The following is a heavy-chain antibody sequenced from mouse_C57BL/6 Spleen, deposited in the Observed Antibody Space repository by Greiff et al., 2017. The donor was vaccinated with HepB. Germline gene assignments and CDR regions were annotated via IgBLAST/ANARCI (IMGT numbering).Heavy chain of an antibody. D-gene: IGHD1-1*01. Sequence: EVMLVESGGGLVKPGGSLKLSCAASGFTFSSYAMSWVRQTPEKRLEWVATISDGGSYTYYPDNVKGRFTISRDNAKNNLYLQMSHLKSEDTAMYYCARDYYGSRGFAYWGQGTLVTVSA. CDR1: GFTFSSYA. CDR2: ISDGGSYT. J-gene: IGHJ3*01. V-gene: IGHV5-4*01. CDR3: ARDYYGSRGFAY.